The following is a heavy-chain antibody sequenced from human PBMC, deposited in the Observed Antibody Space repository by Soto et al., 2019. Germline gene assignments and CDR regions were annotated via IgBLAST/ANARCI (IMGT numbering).Heavy chain of an antibody. V-gene: IGHV1-18*01. CDR3: VRGKRSYLSYGEY. Sequence: QVQLVQSGAEVKKPGASVKVSCKTSGYDFSDYSINWVRQAPGQGLEWMGWITVYNGYTRYADNLQDRVTITADSSTNTVYMELRTLRSDDTAVYYCVRGKRSYLSYGEYWGQGTLVTVSS. D-gene: IGHD5-18*01. J-gene: IGHJ4*02. CDR2: ITVYNGYT. CDR1: GYDFSDYS.